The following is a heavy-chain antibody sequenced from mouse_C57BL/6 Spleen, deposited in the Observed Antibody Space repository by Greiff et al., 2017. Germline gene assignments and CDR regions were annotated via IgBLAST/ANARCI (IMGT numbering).Heavy chain of an antibody. Sequence: EVMLVESEGGLVQPGSSMKLSCTASGFTFSDYYMPWVRQVPEQGLEWVANINYDGSSTYYLDTLKSRFIISRDNTKNNLYLPVSSLKSEDTATYYGASDGDGYYWYFDVWGTGTTVTVSS. J-gene: IGHJ1*03. CDR3: ASDGDGYYWYFDV. D-gene: IGHD2-3*01. V-gene: IGHV5-16*01. CDR1: GFTFSDYY. CDR2: INYDGSST.